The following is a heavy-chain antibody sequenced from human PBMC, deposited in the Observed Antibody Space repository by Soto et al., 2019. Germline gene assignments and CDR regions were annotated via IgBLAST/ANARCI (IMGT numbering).Heavy chain of an antibody. D-gene: IGHD3-10*02. Sequence: EAHLVESGGGLPQPGGSLRLSCVASGFNFSPYFMAWVRQGPGRGLEWVSHIKGDGTTTAYADSVRGRFIISRDNSLRDDDTAVYYCVRDRGTPDSFDIWGQGTTVIVSS. CDR1: GFNFSPYF. V-gene: IGHV3-74*02. CDR3: DI. CDR2: IKGDGTTT. J-gene: IGHJ3*02.